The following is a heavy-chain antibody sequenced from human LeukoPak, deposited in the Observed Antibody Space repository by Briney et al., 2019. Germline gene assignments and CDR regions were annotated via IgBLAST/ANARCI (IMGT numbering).Heavy chain of an antibody. D-gene: IGHD5-18*01. CDR3: ARVRDGYSYSNFDN. Sequence: TSETLSLTCAVYGRSFNGYYWSWIRQPPGKGLEWVGEINHSGSTNYNPSLKSRVTISVDTSKNQFSLKLSSVTAADTAVYYCARVRDGYSYSNFDNWGQGTLVTVSS. CDR2: INHSGST. V-gene: IGHV4-34*01. CDR1: GRSFNGYY. J-gene: IGHJ4*02.